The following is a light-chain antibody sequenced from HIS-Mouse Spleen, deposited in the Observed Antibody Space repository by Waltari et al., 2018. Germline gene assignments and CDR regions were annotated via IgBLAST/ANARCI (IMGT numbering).Light chain of an antibody. CDR1: QCISSW. J-gene: IGKJ1*01. V-gene: IGKV1-5*03. Sequence: DIQMTQSPSILSASAGDRVTITCRASQCISSWLAWYQQKPGKAPKLLIYKASSLESGVPSRFSGSGSGTEFTLTISSLQPDDFATYYCQQYNSYSRTFGQGTKVEIK. CDR2: KAS. CDR3: QQYNSYSRT.